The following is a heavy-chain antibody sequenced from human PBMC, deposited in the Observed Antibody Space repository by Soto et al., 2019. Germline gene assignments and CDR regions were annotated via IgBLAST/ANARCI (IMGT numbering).Heavy chain of an antibody. Sequence: LSLTCTVSGASISSGRSYWSWIRQHPGKGLEWIGYMFYSGSTYYHPSLKSRVNISADTSKNQFSLRLTSVTPADTAVYYCARDNGYGHFDSWGQGTLVIVS. V-gene: IGHV4-31*03. D-gene: IGHD5-12*01. J-gene: IGHJ4*02. CDR1: GASISSGRSY. CDR2: MFYSGST. CDR3: ARDNGYGHFDS.